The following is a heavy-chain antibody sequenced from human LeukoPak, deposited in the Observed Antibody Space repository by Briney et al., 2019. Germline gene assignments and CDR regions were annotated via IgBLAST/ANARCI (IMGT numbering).Heavy chain of an antibody. CDR2: ISSSSSYI. V-gene: IGHV3-21*01. D-gene: IGHD3-10*01. J-gene: IGHJ4*02. Sequence: PGGSLRLSCAASGFTFSTYSMNWVRQAPGKGLEWVSSISSSSSYIYYADSVKGRFTISRNNAKNSLYLQMNSLRAEDTAVYYCARGGADGGSFDYWGQGTLVTVSS. CDR3: ARGGADGGSFDY. CDR1: GFTFSTYS.